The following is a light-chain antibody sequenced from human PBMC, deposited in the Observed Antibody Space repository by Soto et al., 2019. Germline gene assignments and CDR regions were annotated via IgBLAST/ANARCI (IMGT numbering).Light chain of an antibody. CDR3: SSYTSSSPWV. CDR1: SSDVGGYNY. J-gene: IGLJ3*02. V-gene: IGLV2-14*01. Sequence: QSVLTQPASVSGSPGQSITISCTGTSSDVGGYNYVSWYQQHPGKAPKLMIYEVSNRPSGVSNRFSGSKSGNTASLIISGLQAEAEADYYCSSYTSSSPWVFGGGTKLTVL. CDR2: EVS.